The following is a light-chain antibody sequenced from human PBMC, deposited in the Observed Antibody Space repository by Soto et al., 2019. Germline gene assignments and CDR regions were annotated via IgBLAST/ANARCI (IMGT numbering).Light chain of an antibody. CDR1: SSDVGGYNY. Sequence: QSALTQPASVSGSPGQSITISCTGTSSDVGGYNYVSWYQQHPDKAPKLMIYEVSNRPSGVSNRFSGSKSGNTASLTISGLRAEDEADYYCSSYTSSSTLVFGGGTKLTVL. CDR2: EVS. CDR3: SSYTSSSTLV. V-gene: IGLV2-14*01. J-gene: IGLJ2*01.